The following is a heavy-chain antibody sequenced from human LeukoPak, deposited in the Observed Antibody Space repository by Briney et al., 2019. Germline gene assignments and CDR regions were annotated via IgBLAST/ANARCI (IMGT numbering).Heavy chain of an antibody. V-gene: IGHV3-30*02. CDR3: ARARDYFDF. J-gene: IGHJ4*02. CDR1: GFTFSSYG. Sequence: GGSLRLSCAASGFTFSSYGMHWVRQAPGKGLEWVAFIRYDGSKKYYADSVKGRFTISRDNAKNSLYLQMNSLRAEDTAVYYCARARDYFDFWGPGTLVTVSS. CDR2: IRYDGSKK.